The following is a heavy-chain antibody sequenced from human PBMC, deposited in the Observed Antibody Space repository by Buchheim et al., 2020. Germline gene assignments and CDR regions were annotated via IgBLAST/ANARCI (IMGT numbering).Heavy chain of an antibody. CDR1: GYTFTSYY. CDR2: INPSGGST. J-gene: IGHJ6*03. CDR3: AGDCRSSSSEHAGMDV. D-gene: IGHD6-6*01. V-gene: IGHV1-46*01. Sequence: QVQLEQSGAEVKKPGASVKVSCKASGYTFTSYYMHWVRQAPGQGLEWMGIINPSGGSTSYAQKFQGRVTMTRDTSPSTAYMELSSLRSEDTAVYYCAGDCRSSSSEHAGMDVWGKGTT.